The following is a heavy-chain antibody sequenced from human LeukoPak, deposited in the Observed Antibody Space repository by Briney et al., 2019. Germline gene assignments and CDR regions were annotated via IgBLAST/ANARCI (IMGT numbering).Heavy chain of an antibody. CDR3: ERAVPAQYSYYYYYMDV. CDR2: MNPNSGNT. CDR1: GYTFTSYD. Sequence: ASVKVSCKASGYTFTSYDINWVRQATGQGLEWMGWMNPNSGNTGYAQKFQGRVTMTRNTSISTAYMELNSLRSAATAVYFCERAVPAQYSYYYYYMDVWGKGTTVTVS. J-gene: IGHJ6*03. D-gene: IGHD2-21*02. V-gene: IGHV1-8*01.